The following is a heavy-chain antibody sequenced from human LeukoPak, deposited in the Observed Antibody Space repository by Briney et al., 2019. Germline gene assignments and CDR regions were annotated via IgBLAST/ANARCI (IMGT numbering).Heavy chain of an antibody. CDR3: AGTSPTSHFGF. J-gene: IGHJ4*02. D-gene: IGHD3-16*01. V-gene: IGHV3-74*01. Sequence: GGSLRLSCVASGFTFTTYWMHWVRHAPGKGLVWVSRINGDGSNSNYADSVKGRFTISRDNARNTLYLQMNGLRAEDTALYYCAGTSPTSHFGFWGQGTLVTVSS. CDR2: INGDGSNS. CDR1: GFTFTTYW.